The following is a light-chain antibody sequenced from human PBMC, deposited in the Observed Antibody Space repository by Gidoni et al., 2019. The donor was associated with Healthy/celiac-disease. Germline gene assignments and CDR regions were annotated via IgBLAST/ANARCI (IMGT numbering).Light chain of an antibody. J-gene: IGKJ2*01. V-gene: IGKV3-15*01. Sequence: EIVMTQSPATLSVSPGERATLSCRASQSVSSNIAWYQQKPGQAPRLLIYGASTRATGIPARFSGSGSGTEFTLTISRLQSEDFAVYYCQQYNNWTPYTFGQGTKLEIK. CDR3: QQYNNWTPYT. CDR2: GAS. CDR1: QSVSSN.